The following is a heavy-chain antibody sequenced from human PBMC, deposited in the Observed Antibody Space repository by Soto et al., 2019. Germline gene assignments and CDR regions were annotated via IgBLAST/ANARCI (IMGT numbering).Heavy chain of an antibody. Sequence: SETLSLTCTVSGGSVSSGSYYWSWIRQPPGKGLEYIGYIYYSGSTNYNPSLKSRVTISVDTSKNQFSLKLSSVTAADTAVYYCARGRDPGPSGSYYFDYWGQGTLVTVSS. V-gene: IGHV4-61*01. J-gene: IGHJ4*02. D-gene: IGHD1-26*01. CDR2: IYYSGST. CDR3: ARGRDPGPSGSYYFDY. CDR1: GGSVSSGSYY.